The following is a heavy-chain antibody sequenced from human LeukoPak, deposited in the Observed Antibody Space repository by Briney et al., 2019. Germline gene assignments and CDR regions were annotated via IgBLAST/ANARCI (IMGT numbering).Heavy chain of an antibody. CDR2: ISGSGGST. CDR3: ANPYYYGSGSYYPFDY. V-gene: IGHV3-23*01. Sequence: GGSLRLSCAASGFTFSSYAMSWVRQAPGKGLEWVSAISGSGGSTYYADSVKGWFTISRDNSKNTLYLQMNSLRAEDTAVYYCANPYYYGSGSYYPFDYWGQGTLVTVSS. D-gene: IGHD3-10*01. CDR1: GFTFSSYA. J-gene: IGHJ4*02.